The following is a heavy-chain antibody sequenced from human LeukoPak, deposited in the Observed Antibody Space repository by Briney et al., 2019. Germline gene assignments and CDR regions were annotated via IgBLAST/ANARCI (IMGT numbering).Heavy chain of an antibody. J-gene: IGHJ5*02. CDR2: ISYDGSNK. D-gene: IGHD3-10*01. CDR1: GFTFSSYA. Sequence: GGSLRLSCAASGFTFSSYAMDWVRQAPGKGLEWVAVISYDGSNKYYADSVKGRFTISRDNSKNTLYLQMNSLRAEDTAVYYCARRFPAGMVRGVIPWFDPWGQGTLVTVSS. CDR3: ARRFPAGMVRGVIPWFDP. V-gene: IGHV3-30-3*01.